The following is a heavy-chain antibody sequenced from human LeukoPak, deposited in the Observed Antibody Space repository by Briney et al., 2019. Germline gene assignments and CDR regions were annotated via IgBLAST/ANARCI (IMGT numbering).Heavy chain of an antibody. Sequence: GGSLRLSCAASGFTFSSYAMSWVRQAPGKGLEWVSAISGSGGSTYYADSVKGRFTISRDNSKKTLYLQMNSLRAEDTAVYYCAKDDRYCSSTSCSLGAFDIWGQGTMVTVSS. V-gene: IGHV3-23*01. CDR2: ISGSGGST. CDR3: AKDDRYCSSTSCSLGAFDI. J-gene: IGHJ3*02. CDR1: GFTFSSYA. D-gene: IGHD2-2*01.